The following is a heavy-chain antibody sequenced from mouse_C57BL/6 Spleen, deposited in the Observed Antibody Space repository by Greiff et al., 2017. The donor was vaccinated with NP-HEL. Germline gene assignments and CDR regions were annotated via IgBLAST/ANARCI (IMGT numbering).Heavy chain of an antibody. D-gene: IGHD1-1*01. J-gene: IGHJ3*01. Sequence: VQLQQSGPELVKPGASVKISCKASGYAFSSSWMNWVKQRPGKGLEWIGRIYPGDGDTNYNGKFKGKATLTADKSSSTAYMQLSSLTSEDSAVYFCARERNYYGSSPWFAYWGQGTLVTVSA. CDR1: GYAFSSSW. V-gene: IGHV1-82*01. CDR3: ARERNYYGSSPWFAY. CDR2: IYPGDGDT.